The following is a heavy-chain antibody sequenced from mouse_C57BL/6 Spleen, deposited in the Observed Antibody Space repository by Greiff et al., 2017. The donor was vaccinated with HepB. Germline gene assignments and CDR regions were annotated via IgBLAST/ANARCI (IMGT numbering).Heavy chain of an antibody. V-gene: IGHV1-53*01. CDR3: AGGYYVGYAMDY. D-gene: IGHD2-3*01. Sequence: QVQLQQPGTELVKPGASVKLSCKASGYTFTSSWMHWVKQRPGQGLEWIGNINTSNGGTNYNEKFKSKATLTVDKSSSTAYMQLSSLTSEDSAVYDCAGGYYVGYAMDYWGQGTSVTVSS. J-gene: IGHJ4*01. CDR2: INTSNGGT. CDR1: GYTFTSSW.